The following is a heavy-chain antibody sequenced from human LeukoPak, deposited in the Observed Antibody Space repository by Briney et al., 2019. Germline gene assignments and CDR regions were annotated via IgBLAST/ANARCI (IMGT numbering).Heavy chain of an antibody. D-gene: IGHD2-2*01. V-gene: IGHV4-4*07. CDR3: ARDIYCSSTSCYSEYYYYYMDV. J-gene: IGHJ6*03. CDR1: GGSISSYY. CDR2: IYTSGST. Sequence: SETLSLTCTVSGGSISSYYWSWIRQPAGKGLEWIGRIYTSGSTNYNPSLKSRVTMSVDTSKNQFSLKLSSVTAADTAVYYCARDIYCSSTSCYSEYYYYYMDVWGKGTTVTVSS.